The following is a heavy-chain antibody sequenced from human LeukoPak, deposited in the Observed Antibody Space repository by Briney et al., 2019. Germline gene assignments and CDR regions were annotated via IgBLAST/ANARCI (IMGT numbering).Heavy chain of an antibody. Sequence: PGGSLRLSCAASGFIFSNYAMSWVRQAPGKGLEWVSGISGSGGSTYYADSVKGRFTISRDNSQNTLYLQMNSLRAEDTAVYCCAKDYYGSPFYYMDVWGKGTTVTVSS. CDR1: GFIFSNYA. V-gene: IGHV3-23*01. CDR2: ISGSGGST. J-gene: IGHJ6*03. CDR3: AKDYYGSPFYYMDV. D-gene: IGHD3-22*01.